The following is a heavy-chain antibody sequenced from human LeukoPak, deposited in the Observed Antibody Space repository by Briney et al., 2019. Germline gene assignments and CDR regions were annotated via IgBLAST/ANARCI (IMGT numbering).Heavy chain of an antibody. CDR3: ARDHSSSWDGVYYFDY. Sequence: ASVKVSCKASGYTFTSYAMNWVRQAPGQGLEWMGWINTNTGNPTYAQGFTGRFVFSLDTSVSTAYLQTSSLKAEDTAVYYCARDHSSSWDGVYYFDYWGQGTLVTVSS. CDR2: INTNTGNP. V-gene: IGHV7-4-1*02. J-gene: IGHJ4*02. D-gene: IGHD6-13*01. CDR1: GYTFTSYA.